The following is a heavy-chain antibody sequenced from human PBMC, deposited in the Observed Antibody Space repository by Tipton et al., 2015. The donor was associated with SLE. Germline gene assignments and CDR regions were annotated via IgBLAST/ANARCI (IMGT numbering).Heavy chain of an antibody. D-gene: IGHD5-18*01. Sequence: TLSLTCTVSGGSISNYFWTWIRQPPGKGLEWIGYVYYGVSTYNNPSFKSRLTISVDTSKNQFSLNLRSVTAADTAVYYCARGRLWLHYRGQGTLVAVSA. J-gene: IGHJ4*02. CDR2: VYYGVST. CDR3: ARGRLWLHY. V-gene: IGHV4-59*01. CDR1: GGSISNYF.